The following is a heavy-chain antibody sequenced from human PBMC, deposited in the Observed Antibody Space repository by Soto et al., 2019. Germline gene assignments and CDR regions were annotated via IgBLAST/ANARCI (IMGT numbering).Heavy chain of an antibody. CDR1: GFTFSSYS. D-gene: IGHD6-6*01. CDR2: ISSSSSTI. V-gene: IGHV3-48*02. J-gene: IGHJ6*02. Sequence: GGSLRLSCAAPGFTFSSYSMNWVRQAPGKGLEWVSYISSSSSTIYYADSVKGRFTISRDNAKNSLYLQMNSLRDEDTAVYYCARDDSSSSGIYYYYGMDVWGQGTTVTVSS. CDR3: ARDDSSSSGIYYYYGMDV.